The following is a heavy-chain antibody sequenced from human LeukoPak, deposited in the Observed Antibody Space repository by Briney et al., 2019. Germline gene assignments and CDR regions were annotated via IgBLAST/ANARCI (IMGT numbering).Heavy chain of an antibody. CDR2: IKADGSEK. CDR1: GFSFSGHW. J-gene: IGHJ4*02. CDR3: AYRNNFEY. Sequence: GGSLRLACAASGFSFSGHWMNWVRQPPGKGLEWVAKIKADGSEKYYVDSVKGRFTISRDDAKRTVDLQMDNLRAEDTAIYYCAYRNNFEYWGQGALVTVSS. V-gene: IGHV3-7*05. D-gene: IGHD1-26*01.